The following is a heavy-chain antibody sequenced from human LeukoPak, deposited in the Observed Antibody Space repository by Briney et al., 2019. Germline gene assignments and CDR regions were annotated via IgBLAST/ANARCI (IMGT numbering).Heavy chain of an antibody. CDR3: ARGVSSGT. J-gene: IGHJ5*02. Sequence: SETLSLTCTVSGGSISSYYWSWIRQPPGKGLEWIGYIHYSGGTSYSPSLRSRVTISLDTSKTQFSLKLSSVTAADTAVYYCARGVSSGTWGQGTLVTVSS. D-gene: IGHD6-6*01. V-gene: IGHV4-59*01. CDR1: GGSISSYY. CDR2: IHYSGGT.